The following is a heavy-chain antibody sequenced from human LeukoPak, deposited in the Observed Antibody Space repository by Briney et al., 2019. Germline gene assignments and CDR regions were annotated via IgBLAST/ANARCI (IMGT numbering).Heavy chain of an antibody. V-gene: IGHV3-7*01. J-gene: IGHJ4*02. CDR2: IKQDGSEK. CDR1: GFTFSSYW. Sequence: PGGSLRLSCAASGFTFSSYWMNWVRQAPGKGLVWVANIKQDGSEKYYVDSVKGRFTISRDNTKNSLYLQMNSLGAEDTAVYYCAGGSGWLIDYWGQGTLVTVSS. CDR3: AGGSGWLIDY. D-gene: IGHD6-19*01.